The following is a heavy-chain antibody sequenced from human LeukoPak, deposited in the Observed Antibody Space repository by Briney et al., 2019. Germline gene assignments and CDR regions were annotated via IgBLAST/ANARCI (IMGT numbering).Heavy chain of an antibody. V-gene: IGHV4-4*07. CDR3: AREGSATARPFVSNDY. CDR2: IHTSGNT. J-gene: IGHJ4*02. D-gene: IGHD6-6*01. CDR1: GGSISSYY. Sequence: PSETLSLTCTVSGGSISSYYWSWIRQPAGKGLEWIGRIHTSGNTDYNPSLKSRVTMSVDTSKNQFSLKVRSVTVAYTAVYYCAREGSATARPFVSNDYWGQGTLVTVSS.